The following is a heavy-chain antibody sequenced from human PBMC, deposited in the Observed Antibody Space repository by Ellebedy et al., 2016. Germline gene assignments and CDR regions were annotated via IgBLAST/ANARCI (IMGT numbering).Heavy chain of an antibody. CDR2: INHSGST. CDR3: ARLCSSFDCSGAFDF. V-gene: IGHV4-34*01. Sequence: SETLSLXXAVYGGSFSGYYWSWIRQPPGKGLEWIGEINHSGSTNYNPSLKSRVTISVDTSKNQFSLKLSSVTAADTAVYYCARLCSSFDCSGAFDFWGQGILVTVSS. CDR1: GGSFSGYY. D-gene: IGHD2-2*01. J-gene: IGHJ4*02.